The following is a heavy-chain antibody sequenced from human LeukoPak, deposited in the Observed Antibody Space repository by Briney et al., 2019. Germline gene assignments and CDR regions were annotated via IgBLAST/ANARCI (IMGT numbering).Heavy chain of an antibody. CDR3: ARVGKQWLAPTGFDY. J-gene: IGHJ4*02. CDR1: GFTFSSYE. D-gene: IGHD6-19*01. V-gene: IGHV3-48*03. CDR2: ISSSGSTI. Sequence: PGGSLRLSCAASGFTFSSYEMNWVRQAPGKGLEWVSYISSSGSTIYYADSVKGRFTISRDNAKNSLYLQMNSLRAEDTAVYYCARVGKQWLAPTGFDYWGQGTLVTVSS.